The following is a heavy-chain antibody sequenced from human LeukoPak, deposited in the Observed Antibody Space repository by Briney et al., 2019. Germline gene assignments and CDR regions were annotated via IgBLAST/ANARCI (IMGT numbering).Heavy chain of an antibody. CDR2: SHNSGST. CDR1: GGSMTNFY. J-gene: IGHJ4*02. V-gene: IGHV4-59*01. CDR3: AREMNYEEPTGYYLHYFDY. Sequence: PSETLSLTCTVSGGSMTNFYWSWIRQAPGKGLEWIGYSHNSGSTDYNPSLKSRGTISVDTSKNQLSLKLSSVTAADTAVYYCAREMNYEEPTGYYLHYFDYWGQGTLVTVSS. D-gene: IGHD3-9*01.